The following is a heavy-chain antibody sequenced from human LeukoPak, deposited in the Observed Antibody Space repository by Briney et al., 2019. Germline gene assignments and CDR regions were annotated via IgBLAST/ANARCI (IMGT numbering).Heavy chain of an antibody. J-gene: IGHJ4*02. V-gene: IGHV3-7*03. CDR3: ARDKDWGNDY. CDR1: GFNFRDHW. D-gene: IGHD7-27*01. Sequence: QSGGSLRLSCAVSGFNFRDHWMDWVRQAPGKGLEWVGHIKNDGSESYYVDSLKGRFSISRDNTNNALYLQMNSLRVEDTAVYYCARDKDWGNDYWGQGTLVTVSS. CDR2: IKNDGSES.